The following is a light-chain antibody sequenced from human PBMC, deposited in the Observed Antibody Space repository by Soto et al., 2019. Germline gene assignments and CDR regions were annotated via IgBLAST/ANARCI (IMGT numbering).Light chain of an antibody. V-gene: IGKV3-11*01. CDR2: DAS. Sequence: EIVLTQYPATLSLSPGERATLSCRASQSVSSYLAWYQQKPGQAPRLLIYDASNRATGIPARFSGSGSETDFTLTISNLEPEDFAVYYCQQRTNWPVTFGPGTKVDVK. J-gene: IGKJ3*01. CDR3: QQRTNWPVT. CDR1: QSVSSY.